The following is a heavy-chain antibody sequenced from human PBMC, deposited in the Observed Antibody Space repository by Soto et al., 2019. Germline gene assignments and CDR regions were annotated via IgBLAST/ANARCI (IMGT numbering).Heavy chain of an antibody. CDR3: ASGLEMATLRHMDV. V-gene: IGHV3-30-3*01. D-gene: IGHD5-12*01. J-gene: IGHJ6*02. CDR2: ISYDGSNK. Sequence: QVQLVESGGGVVQPGRSLRLSCAASGFSFSSYAMHWVRQAPGKGLEWVAVISYDGSNKYYADSVKGRFTISRDNSKNKLYLQMNSLRAEDTAVYYCASGLEMATLRHMDVWGQGTTVTVSS. CDR1: GFSFSSYA.